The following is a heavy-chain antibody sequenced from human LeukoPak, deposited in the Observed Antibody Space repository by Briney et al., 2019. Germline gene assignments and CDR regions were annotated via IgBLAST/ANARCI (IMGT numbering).Heavy chain of an antibody. CDR2: IKQDRSEK. V-gene: IGHV3-7*01. D-gene: IGHD3-3*01. CDR1: GFTFTNYW. CDR3: ARLREIPVFGVVTKSTSYFDY. J-gene: IGHJ4*02. Sequence: EGSLRLSCAASGFTFTNYWMSWVRQAPGKGLELVANIKQDRSEKYYVDSVKGRFTISRDNAKNSLYLQMNSLRAEDTAVYYCARLREIPVFGVVTKSTSYFDYWGQGTLVTVSS.